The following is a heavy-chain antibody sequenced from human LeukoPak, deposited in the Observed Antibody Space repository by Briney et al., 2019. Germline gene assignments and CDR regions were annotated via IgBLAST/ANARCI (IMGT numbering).Heavy chain of an antibody. J-gene: IGHJ6*03. CDR2: INPNSGGT. D-gene: IGHD3-16*01. V-gene: IGHV1-2*02. CDR1: GYTFTGYY. Sequence: ASVKVSCKASGYTFTGYYMHWVRQAPGQGLEWTGWINPNSGGTNYAQKFQGRVTMTRDTSISTAYMELSRLRSDDTAVYYCARAQGDPRPDYYMDVWGKGTTVTVSS. CDR3: ARAQGDPRPDYYMDV.